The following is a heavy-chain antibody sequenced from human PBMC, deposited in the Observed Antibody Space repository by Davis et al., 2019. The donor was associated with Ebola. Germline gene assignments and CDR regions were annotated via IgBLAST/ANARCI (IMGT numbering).Heavy chain of an antibody. CDR2: ISSSSSYI. Sequence: GESLKISCAASGFTFSSYSMNWVRQAPGKGLEWVSSISSSSSYIYYADSVKGRFTISRDNAKNSLYLQMNSLRAEDTAVYYCARGEPEHDYGDLFYYYYGMDVWGQGTTVTVSS. CDR3: ARGEPEHDYGDLFYYYYGMDV. CDR1: GFTFSSYS. D-gene: IGHD4-17*01. V-gene: IGHV3-21*01. J-gene: IGHJ6*02.